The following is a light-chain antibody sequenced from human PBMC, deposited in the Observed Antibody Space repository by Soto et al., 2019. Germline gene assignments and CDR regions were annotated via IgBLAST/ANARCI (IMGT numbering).Light chain of an antibody. CDR3: QQYYYWPLT. Sequence: EIVMTQSPATLSVSPGERATLSCRASQSVGSSLAWYQHKPGQAPRLVIYGASTRATGTPARFSGSGSGTEFTLTISSLQSEDFAVYYCQQYYYWPLTFDGGTKVEIK. CDR2: GAS. CDR1: QSVGSS. V-gene: IGKV3-15*01. J-gene: IGKJ4*01.